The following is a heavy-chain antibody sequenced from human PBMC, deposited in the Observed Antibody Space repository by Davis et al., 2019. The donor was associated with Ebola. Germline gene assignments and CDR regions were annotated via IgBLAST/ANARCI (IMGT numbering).Heavy chain of an antibody. V-gene: IGHV4-39*07. J-gene: IGHJ6*03. D-gene: IGHD3-16*01. CDR1: GGSISSSSYY. CDR3: ARCNSWGRYYYYMDV. CDR2: IYYSGST. Sequence: PSETLSLTCTVPGGSISSSSYYWGWIRQPPGKGLEWIGSIYYSGSTYYNPSLKSRVTISVDTSKNQFSLKLSSVTAADTAVYYCARCNSWGRYYYYMDVWGKGTTVTVSS.